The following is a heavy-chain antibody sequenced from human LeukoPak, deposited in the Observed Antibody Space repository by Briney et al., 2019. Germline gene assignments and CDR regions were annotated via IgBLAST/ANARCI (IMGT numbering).Heavy chain of an antibody. CDR3: ARQGGPYYSDSRDSSHVDFDC. Sequence: ASVKVSCKASGGTFSSYAISWVRQAPGQGLEWMGGIIPIYGIANYAQNFQGRVTITADDSTSTAYMELSSLRSDDTAAYYCARQGGPYYSDSRDSSHVDFDCWGQGTLVTVSS. D-gene: IGHD3-22*01. V-gene: IGHV1-69*13. CDR1: GGTFSSYA. J-gene: IGHJ4*02. CDR2: IIPIYGIA.